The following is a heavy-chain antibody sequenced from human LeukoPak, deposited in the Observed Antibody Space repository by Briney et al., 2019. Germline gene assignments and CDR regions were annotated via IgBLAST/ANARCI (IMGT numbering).Heavy chain of an antibody. V-gene: IGHV4-39*07. CDR3: ARKTLTNAFDI. CDR1: GDSISSSSYY. CDR2: IHYIGST. Sequence: SETLSLTCTVSGDSISSSSYYWGWIRQPPGKGLEWMGSIHYIGSTYYNPSLKSRVTISVDTSKDQFSLKLSSVTAADTAVYYCARKTLTNAFDIWGQGTMVTVSS. J-gene: IGHJ3*02.